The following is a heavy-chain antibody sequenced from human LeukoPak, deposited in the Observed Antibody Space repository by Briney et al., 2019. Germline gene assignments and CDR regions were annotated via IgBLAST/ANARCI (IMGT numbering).Heavy chain of an antibody. V-gene: IGHV1-18*01. J-gene: IGHJ4*02. CDR3: ARDLNLNGFGEFPFDY. CDR1: GYTFTTFG. Sequence: GASVKVSCKTSGYTFTTFGITWVRRAPGQGLEWMGWISTYFGYTKFAPKFQGRVTLTTDTSTSTAYMELRSLTYDDTAVYYCARDLNLNGFGEFPFDYWGQGSLVTVSS. CDR2: ISTYFGYT. D-gene: IGHD3-10*01.